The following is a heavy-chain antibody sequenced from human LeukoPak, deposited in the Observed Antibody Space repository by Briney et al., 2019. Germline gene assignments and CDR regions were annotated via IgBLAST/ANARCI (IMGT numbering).Heavy chain of an antibody. V-gene: IGHV5-51*01. D-gene: IGHD2-21*02. Sequence: GESLKISCQVSGYIFTNYWIGWVRQMPGKGLEWMGIIYPGDSDTRYSPSFQGQVTISADKSISTAYLQWSSLKASDTAMYYCARRPLYCGGDCYFDYWGQGTLVTVSS. CDR2: IYPGDSDT. CDR3: ARRPLYCGGDCYFDY. J-gene: IGHJ4*02. CDR1: GYIFTNYW.